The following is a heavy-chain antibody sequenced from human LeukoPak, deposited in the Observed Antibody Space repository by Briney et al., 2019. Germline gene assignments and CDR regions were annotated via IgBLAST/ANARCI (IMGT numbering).Heavy chain of an antibody. CDR3: AKTRGYNYGFSFDF. J-gene: IGHJ4*02. Sequence: GGTLTLSCAASGFTLSTYSLSWVRQPPPKGREWVSAVSAGGGTTYYEDSLKGRFTISIDNSQVTLCLQLDSRRAADTVIYECAKTRGYNYGFSFDFWGQGTLVTVSS. V-gene: IGHV3-23*01. CDR1: GFTLSTYS. CDR2: VSAGGGTT. D-gene: IGHD5-24*01.